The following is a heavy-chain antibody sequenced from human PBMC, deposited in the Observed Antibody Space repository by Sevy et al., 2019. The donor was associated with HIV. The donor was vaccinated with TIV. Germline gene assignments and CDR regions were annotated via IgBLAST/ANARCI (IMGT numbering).Heavy chain of an antibody. D-gene: IGHD2-2*01. CDR1: GFTFSSYW. CDR2: IKQDGSEK. V-gene: IGHV3-7*01. Sequence: GGSLRLSCAASGFTFSSYWMSWVRQPPGKGLEWVANIKQDGSEKYYVDSVKGRFTISRDNAKNSLYLQMNSLRAEDTAVYYCARVRCSSTSCFIYYYYYGMDVWGQGTTVTVSS. CDR3: ARVRCSSTSCFIYYYYYGMDV. J-gene: IGHJ6*02.